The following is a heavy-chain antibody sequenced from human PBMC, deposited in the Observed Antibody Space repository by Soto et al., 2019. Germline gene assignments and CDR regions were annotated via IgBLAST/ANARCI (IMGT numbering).Heavy chain of an antibody. CDR2: INPSGGST. CDR3: ARELGGRNWFDP. D-gene: IGHD3-10*01. V-gene: IGHV1-46*03. Sequence: QVQLVQSGAEVKKPGASVKVSCKASGYTFTCYYMHWVRQAPGQGLEWMGIINPSGGSTSYAQKFQGRVTMTRDTSTSTVNMELSSLRSEDTALYYCARELGGRNWFDPWGQGTLVTVSS. CDR1: GYTFTCYY. J-gene: IGHJ5*02.